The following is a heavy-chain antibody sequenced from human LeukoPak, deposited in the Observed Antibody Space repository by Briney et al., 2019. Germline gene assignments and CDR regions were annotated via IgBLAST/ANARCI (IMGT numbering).Heavy chain of an antibody. Sequence: PGGSLRLSCAASGITFGNNWMHWVRQGPGEGLVWISRINSDGGGAIYADSVKGRFTVSRDNAKNTLYLQMNSLRAEHTAVYYCARDVPHNWFDTWGQGTLVTVSS. CDR3: ARDVPHNWFDT. V-gene: IGHV3-74*01. CDR1: GITFGNNW. CDR2: INSDGGGA. J-gene: IGHJ5*02.